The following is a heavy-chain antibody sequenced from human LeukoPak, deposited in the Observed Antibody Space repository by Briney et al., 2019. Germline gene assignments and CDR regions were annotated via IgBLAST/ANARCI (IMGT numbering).Heavy chain of an antibody. V-gene: IGHV3-43*02. CDR2: ISGNGHTI. CDR3: ARDDGASSLLDF. CDR1: GFTFHVYA. J-gene: IGHJ4*02. D-gene: IGHD3-16*02. Sequence: GGSLRLSCAASGFTFHVYAIYWVRQAPGKGLEWVSLISGNGHTISYADSVRGRFTISRDNTENSLYLQMDSLTTEDTAVYYCARDDGASSLLDFWGQGTLVTVSS.